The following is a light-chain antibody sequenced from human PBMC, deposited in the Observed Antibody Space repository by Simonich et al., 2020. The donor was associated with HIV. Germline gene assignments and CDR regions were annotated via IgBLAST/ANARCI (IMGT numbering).Light chain of an antibody. V-gene: IGKV4-1*01. CDR2: WAS. CDR1: QSVLYSSNTKNY. J-gene: IGKJ4*01. Sequence: DIVMTQSPDSLAVSLCERATINCKSSQSVLYSSNTKNYLAWYQQKPGQPPKLLIYWASTRESWVPDRFSGSGSGTDFTLTISSLQAEDVAVYYCQQYYSTPLTFGGGTKVEIK. CDR3: QQYYSTPLT.